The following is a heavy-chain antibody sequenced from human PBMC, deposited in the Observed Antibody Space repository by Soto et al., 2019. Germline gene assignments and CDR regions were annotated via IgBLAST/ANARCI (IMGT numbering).Heavy chain of an antibody. Sequence: QVQLVESGGGLVKPGGSLRLSCAASGFTFSDYYMSWIRQAPGKGLEWVSYISSSSSYTNYADSVKGRFTISRDNAKNSLYLQMNSLRAEDTAVYYCARAATSVAGTISYYWGQGSLVTVSS. J-gene: IGHJ4*02. CDR1: GFTFSDYY. CDR3: ARAATSVAGTISYY. CDR2: ISSSSSYT. V-gene: IGHV3-11*06. D-gene: IGHD6-19*01.